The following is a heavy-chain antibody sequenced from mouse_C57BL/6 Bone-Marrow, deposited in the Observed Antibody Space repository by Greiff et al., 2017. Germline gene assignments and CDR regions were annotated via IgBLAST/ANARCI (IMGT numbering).Heavy chain of an antibody. Sequence: QVQLQQPGAELVRPGSSVKLSCKASGYTFTSYWMHWVKQRPIQGLEWIGNIDPSDSETNYNQKFKDKATLTVDKSSSTAYMQLSSLTSEDSAVYYCATSPYWYCDVWGTGTTVTVSS. V-gene: IGHV1-52*01. CDR2: IDPSDSET. CDR3: ATSPYWYCDV. CDR1: GYTFTSYW. J-gene: IGHJ1*03.